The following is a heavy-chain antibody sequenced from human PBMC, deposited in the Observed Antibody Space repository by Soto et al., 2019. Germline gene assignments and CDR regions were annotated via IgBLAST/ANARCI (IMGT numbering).Heavy chain of an antibody. V-gene: IGHV3-23*01. D-gene: IGHD2-15*01. CDR1: GFTLSSYA. J-gene: IGHJ4*02. CDR2: ISGSGGST. CDR3: AKEPRVDYCSGGSCYFDY. Sequence: GRSLRLSCATCGFTLSSYAVTWARHSRAKAPEWVSAISGSGGSTYYADSVKGRFTIPRDNSKGTLYLQMNSLRAEGTAVYYCAKEPRVDYCSGGSCYFDYWGQRTLVTVYS.